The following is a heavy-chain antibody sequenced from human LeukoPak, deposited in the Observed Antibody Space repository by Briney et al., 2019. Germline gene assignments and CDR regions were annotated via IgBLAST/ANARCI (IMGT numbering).Heavy chain of an antibody. CDR3: ARGSYDTPSFDY. V-gene: IGHV4-30-4*08. D-gene: IGHD1-26*01. CDR2: IYYSGST. Sequence: SETLSLTCTFSRGSISSGDYYWSWIRQPPGKGLEWIGYIYYSGSTYYNPSLKSRVTISVDTSKNQFSLKLSSVTAADTAVYYCARGSYDTPSFDYWGQGTLVTVPS. CDR1: RGSISSGDYY. J-gene: IGHJ4*02.